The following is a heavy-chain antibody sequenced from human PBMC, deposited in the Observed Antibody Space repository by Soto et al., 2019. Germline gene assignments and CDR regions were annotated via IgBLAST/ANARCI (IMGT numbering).Heavy chain of an antibody. V-gene: IGHV4-61*01. Sequence: QAQLQESGPGLVKPSETLSLTCTVSDGSVSSGSYYWTWIRQPPGKGLEWIGYIYSSGSTLYNPSLKSRVIISVDTSMNQFSLKLSSVTAADTAVYYCARDSLALFDSCGQGTLVTVSS. CDR1: DGSVSSGSYY. J-gene: IGHJ4*02. D-gene: IGHD5-12*01. CDR2: IYSSGST. CDR3: ARDSLALFDS.